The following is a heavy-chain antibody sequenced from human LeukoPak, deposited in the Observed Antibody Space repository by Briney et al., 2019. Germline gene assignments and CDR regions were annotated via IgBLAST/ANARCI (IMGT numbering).Heavy chain of an antibody. Sequence: GGSLRLSCAASGFTVSSNYMSWVSQVPGRGMEWVSVIYSAGSTYYTDSVKGRFTISRDNSKNTLYLQMNSLIAEDTAVYYCARVLVVIDYWGQGTLVTVSS. V-gene: IGHV3-66*02. J-gene: IGHJ4*02. CDR1: GFTVSSNY. CDR3: ARVLVVIDY. D-gene: IGHD3-22*01. CDR2: IYSAGST.